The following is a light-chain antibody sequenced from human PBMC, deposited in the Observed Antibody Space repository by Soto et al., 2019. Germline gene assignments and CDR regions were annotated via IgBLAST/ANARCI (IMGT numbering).Light chain of an antibody. Sequence: SALTQPASVSGSPGQSITISCTGTSSDVGSYNLVSWYQQHPGKAPKLMIYEVSKRPSGVSNRFSGSKSGNTASLTISGLQAEDEADYYCCSYAGSSTFEKVFGGGTQLTVL. CDR3: CSYAGSSTFEKV. CDR1: SSDVGSYNL. CDR2: EVS. J-gene: IGLJ3*02. V-gene: IGLV2-23*02.